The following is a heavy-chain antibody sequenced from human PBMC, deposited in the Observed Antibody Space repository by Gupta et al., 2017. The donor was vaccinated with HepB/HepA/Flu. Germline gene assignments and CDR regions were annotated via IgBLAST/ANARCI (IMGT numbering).Heavy chain of an antibody. CDR1: GFTFSDYY. V-gene: IGHV3-72*01. CDR2: SRNKANSYST. J-gene: IGHJ4*02. CDR3: ATLNWDLKIIDY. D-gene: IGHD1-26*01. Sequence: EVQLVESGGGLVQPGGSLRLSCAASGFTFSDYYMDWVRQAPGKGLEWVGRSRNKANSYSTEYAASVKGRFTISRDDSKNSVHLQMNSLKTEDTAVYYCATLNWDLKIIDYWGQGTLVTVSS.